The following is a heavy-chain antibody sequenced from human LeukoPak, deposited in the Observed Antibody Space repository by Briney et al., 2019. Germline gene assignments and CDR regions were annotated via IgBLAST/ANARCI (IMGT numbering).Heavy chain of an antibody. CDR3: ARAIYCSSTSCYYLPYYYGMDV. D-gene: IGHD2-2*01. CDR2: INADNGNT. CDR1: GYTFTNYA. V-gene: IGHV1-3*01. J-gene: IGHJ6*04. Sequence: WASVKVSCKASGYTFTNYAMHWVRQAPGQRLEWMGWINADNGNTKYSQKFQGRVTITRDTSASTAYMELSSLRYEDTAVYYCARAIYCSSTSCYYLPYYYGMDVWGKGTTVTVSS.